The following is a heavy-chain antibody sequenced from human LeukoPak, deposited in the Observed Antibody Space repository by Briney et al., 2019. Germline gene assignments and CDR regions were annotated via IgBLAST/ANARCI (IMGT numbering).Heavy chain of an antibody. CDR3: ARELDYDFWSGFSNDNWFAP. D-gene: IGHD3-3*01. CDR1: GGSISSGGYS. J-gene: IGHJ5*02. V-gene: IGHV4-31*03. Sequence: SETLSLTCTVSGGSISSGGYSWSWIRQHPGKGLEWIGYIYYSGSTYYNPSLKSRLTISVDTSKNQFSLKLSSVTAADTAVYYCARELDYDFWSGFSNDNWFAPWGQGTLVTVSS. CDR2: IYYSGST.